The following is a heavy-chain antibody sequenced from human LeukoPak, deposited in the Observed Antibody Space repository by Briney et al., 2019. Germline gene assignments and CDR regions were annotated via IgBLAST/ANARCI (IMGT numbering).Heavy chain of an antibody. D-gene: IGHD3-3*01. V-gene: IGHV3-21*04. Sequence: GGSLRLSCAASGFTFSTYNMNWVRQAPGKGLEWVSSISSSSNYIYYADSVKGRFTISRDNSKNTLYLQMNSLRAEDTAVYYCAKETEWTPLYYFDYWGQGTLVTVSS. CDR3: AKETEWTPLYYFDY. CDR2: ISSSSNYI. J-gene: IGHJ4*02. CDR1: GFTFSTYN.